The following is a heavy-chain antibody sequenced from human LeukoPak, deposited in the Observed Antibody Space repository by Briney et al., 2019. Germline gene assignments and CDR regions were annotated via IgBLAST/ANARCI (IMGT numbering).Heavy chain of an antibody. CDR3: ASNYYGSGSLDY. V-gene: IGHV4-39*01. CDR1: GGSINSRSDY. CDR2: IYYSGST. Sequence: SETLSLTCTVSGGSINSRSDYWGWIRQPPGKGLEWIGSIYYSGSTLYNPSLKSRVTMSIDTSKNQFSLKLSSVTAADTAVYYCASNYYGSGSLDYWGQGNLVTVSS. J-gene: IGHJ4*02. D-gene: IGHD3-10*01.